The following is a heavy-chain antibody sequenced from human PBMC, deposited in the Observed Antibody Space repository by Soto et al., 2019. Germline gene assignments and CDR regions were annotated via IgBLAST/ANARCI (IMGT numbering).Heavy chain of an antibody. Sequence: GASVKVSCKASGYTFTSYAMHWVRQAPGQRLEWMGWINAGNGNTKYSQKFQGRVTITRDTSASTAYMELSSLRSEDTAVYYCAKYVFISPSCYYSYYYSRDVGGKGTTVTFPS. V-gene: IGHV1-3*01. CDR2: INAGNGNT. J-gene: IGHJ6*04. CDR3: AKYVFISPSCYYSYYYSRDV. D-gene: IGHD2-2*01. CDR1: GYTFTSYA.